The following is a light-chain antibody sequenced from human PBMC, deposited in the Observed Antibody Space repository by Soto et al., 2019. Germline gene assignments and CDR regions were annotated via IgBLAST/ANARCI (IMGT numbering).Light chain of an antibody. Sequence: LSPGEIATLSCRASQSVSSYLAWYQQKPGQAPRLLIYDASNRATGIPARFSGSGSGTDFTLTISSLEPEDFAVYYCQQRSNWSITFGQGTRLEIK. J-gene: IGKJ5*01. V-gene: IGKV3-11*01. CDR1: QSVSSY. CDR2: DAS. CDR3: QQRSNWSIT.